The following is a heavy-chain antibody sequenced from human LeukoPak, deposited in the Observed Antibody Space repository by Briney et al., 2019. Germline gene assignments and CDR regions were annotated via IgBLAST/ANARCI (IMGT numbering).Heavy chain of an antibody. CDR3: ARDIWTHAKYYMDV. D-gene: IGHD1-1*01. J-gene: IGHJ6*03. Sequence: GRSLRLSCAASGFIFSDHGMHWVRQPPGKGLEWVALIWSGASSGLYAGSVKGRFTISRDTNTLYLQMNSLRAEDTAVYYCARDIWTHAKYYMDVWGKGTTVTVSS. CDR1: GFIFSDHG. CDR2: IWSGASSG. V-gene: IGHV3-33*01.